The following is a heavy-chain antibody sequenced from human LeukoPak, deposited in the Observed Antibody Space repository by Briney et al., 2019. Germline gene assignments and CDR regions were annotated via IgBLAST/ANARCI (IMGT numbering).Heavy chain of an antibody. CDR3: ARHRMKGRAFDI. V-gene: IGHV4-59*08. CDR1: GGSISSYY. Sequence: PSETLSLTCTVSGGSISSYYWSWIRQPPGKGLEWIGYIYYSGSTNYNPSLKSRVTISVDTSKNQFSLKLSSVTAADTAVYYCARHRMKGRAFDIWGQGTMVTVSS. CDR2: IYYSGST. J-gene: IGHJ3*02.